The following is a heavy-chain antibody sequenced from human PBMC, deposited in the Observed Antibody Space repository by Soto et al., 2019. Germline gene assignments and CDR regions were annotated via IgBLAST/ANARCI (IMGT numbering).Heavy chain of an antibody. CDR2: TYPGDSDT. D-gene: IGHD6-13*01. J-gene: IGHJ6*02. V-gene: IGHV5-51*01. CDR3: ASTIAGTEYYYYGMDV. Sequence: GESLKISCKGSGYSFTSYWIGWVRQMPGKGLEWMGITYPGDSDTRYSPSFQGQVTISADKSISTAYLQWSSLKASDTAMYYCASTIAGTEYYYYGMDVWGQGTTVTVSS. CDR1: GYSFTSYW.